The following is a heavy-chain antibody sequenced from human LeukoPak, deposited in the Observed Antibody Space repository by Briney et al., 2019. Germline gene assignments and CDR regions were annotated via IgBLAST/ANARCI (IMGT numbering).Heavy chain of an antibody. CDR2: INPEETTT. J-gene: IGHJ5*02. D-gene: IGHD3-10*01. CDR1: GFTFSTHW. V-gene: IGHV3-74*01. CDR3: VNLHYPSES. Sequence: GGSLRLSCAASGFTFSTHWVHWVRHAPGKGLVWVSRINPEETTTSYADSVKGRFTISRDNTKNTLYLHMNSLRAEDTAMYYCVNLHYPSESWGQGTLVTASS.